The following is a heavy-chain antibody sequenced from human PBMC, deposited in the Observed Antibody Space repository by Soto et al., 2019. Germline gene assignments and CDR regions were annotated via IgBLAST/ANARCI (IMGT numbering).Heavy chain of an antibody. CDR3: AKGNSAWYYFDY. V-gene: IGHV3-23*01. Sequence: GGSLRLSCAASGFTFSSYGMSWVRRAPRKGLEWVSAISGSGGSTFYADSVKGRFTISRDNSKNTLYLQMSILRAEDTAVYFCAKGNSAWYYFDYWGQ. D-gene: IGHD6-19*01. CDR2: ISGSGGST. CDR1: GFTFSSYG. J-gene: IGHJ4*02.